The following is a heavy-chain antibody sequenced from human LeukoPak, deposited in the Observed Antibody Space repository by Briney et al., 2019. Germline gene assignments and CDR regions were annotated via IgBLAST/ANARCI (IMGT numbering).Heavy chain of an antibody. V-gene: IGHV3-30*04. J-gene: IGHJ4*02. CDR1: GFSFSGYA. CDR2: ISYNGGRK. CDR3: ARQEARNYYYEGLDY. D-gene: IGHD3-22*01. Sequence: TGGSLRLSCVASGFSFSGYAIHWVRQAPGKGLEWVALISYNGGRKDYADSVKGRFTIDRDNSKNTVYLQMNNLRPDDTAIYFCARQEARNYYYEGLDYWGQGNLVTVSS.